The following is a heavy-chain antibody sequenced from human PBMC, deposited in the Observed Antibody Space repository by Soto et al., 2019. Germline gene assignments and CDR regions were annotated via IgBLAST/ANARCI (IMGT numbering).Heavy chain of an antibody. CDR1: GFTFSSYA. J-gene: IGHJ3*02. V-gene: IGHV3-23*01. CDR2: ISGSGGST. Sequence: GGSLRLSCAASGFTFSSYAMSWVRQAPGKGLEWVSAISGSGGSTYYADSVKGRFTISRDNSKNTLYLQMNSLRAEDTALYYCAKLLTGNDAFDILGQGTMDTVSS. D-gene: IGHD7-27*01. CDR3: AKLLTGNDAFDI.